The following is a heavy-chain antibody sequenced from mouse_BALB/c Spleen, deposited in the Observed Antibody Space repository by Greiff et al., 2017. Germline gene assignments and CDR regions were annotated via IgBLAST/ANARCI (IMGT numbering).Heavy chain of an antibody. J-gene: IGHJ2*01. CDR1: GYAFSSYW. V-gene: IGHV1-80*01. D-gene: IGHD5-5*01. CDR3: ARRGELPYFDY. Sequence: QVQLQQSGAELVRPGSSVKISCKASGYAFSSYWMNWVKQRPGQGLEWIGQIYPGDGDTNYNGKFKGKATLTADKSSSTAYMQLSSLTSEDSAVYFCARRGELPYFDYWGQGTTLTVSS. CDR2: IYPGDGDT.